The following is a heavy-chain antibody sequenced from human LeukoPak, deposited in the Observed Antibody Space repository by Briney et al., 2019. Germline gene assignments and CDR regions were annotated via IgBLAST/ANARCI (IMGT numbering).Heavy chain of an antibody. CDR1: GLIFSNFA. D-gene: IGHD6-13*01. CDR2: ITGTSGKT. J-gene: IGHJ4*02. Sequence: GGSLRLSCEVSGLIFSNFAMAWVRQAPGKGPEWLSLITGTSGKTYYAASVKGRFTISRDNSKNMVYLQMDNLRAEDTALYYCAKDHVNAGRLDYWGQGTPVTVS. V-gene: IGHV3-23*01. CDR3: AKDHVNAGRLDY.